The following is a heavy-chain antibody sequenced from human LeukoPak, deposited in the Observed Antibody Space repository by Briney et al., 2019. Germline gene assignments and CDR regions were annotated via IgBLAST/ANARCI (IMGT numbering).Heavy chain of an antibody. D-gene: IGHD2-15*01. V-gene: IGHV4-4*07. CDR1: GGSMSSNY. CDR3: ARQCSGGSCLEY. J-gene: IGHJ4*02. CDR2: TYIRGNT. Sequence: SETLSLTCSVSGGSMSSNYWSWIRQPAGKGLEWIGRTYIRGNTNYNPSLKSRVTMSVDTSKNQFSLILSSATAADTAVYYCARQCSGGSCLEYWGQGTLVTVAS.